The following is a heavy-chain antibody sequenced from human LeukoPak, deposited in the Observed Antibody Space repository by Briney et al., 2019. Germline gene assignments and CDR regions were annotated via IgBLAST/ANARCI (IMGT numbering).Heavy chain of an antibody. D-gene: IGHD6-13*01. V-gene: IGHV3-23*01. J-gene: IGHJ4*02. Sequence: GGSLRLSCVASGFTFSSSAMGWVRQAPGKGLEWVSAVSGSGGNTYYTDSVKGRFTISRDNSKNTMYLQMNSLRPEDTAVYYCAKIGSSWYYFDYWGQGTLVSVSS. CDR2: VSGSGGNT. CDR1: GFTFSSSA. CDR3: AKIGSSWYYFDY.